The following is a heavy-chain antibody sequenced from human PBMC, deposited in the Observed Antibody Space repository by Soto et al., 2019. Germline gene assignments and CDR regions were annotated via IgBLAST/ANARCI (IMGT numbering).Heavy chain of an antibody. CDR1: GGPIRSYY. J-gene: IGHJ4*02. V-gene: IGHV4-4*07. Sequence: TLSLTCTVSGGPIRSYYWSWIRQPAGKGLEWIGRIYSSGSTNYNPSLKSRITMSLGTSKNLFSLKLSSVTAADTAVYFCVRESSSTIRDFFDSWGQGTLVTVSS. CDR2: IYSSGST. CDR3: VRESSSTIRDFFDS. D-gene: IGHD1-1*01.